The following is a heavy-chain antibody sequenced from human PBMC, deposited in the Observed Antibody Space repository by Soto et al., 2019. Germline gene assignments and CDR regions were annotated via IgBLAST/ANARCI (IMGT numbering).Heavy chain of an antibody. V-gene: IGHV1-69*13. D-gene: IGHD6-19*01. CDR1: GGTFSSYA. J-gene: IGHJ4*02. Sequence: GASVKVSCKASGGTFSSYAISWVRQAPGQGLEWMGGIIPIFGTANYAQKFQGRVTITADESTSTAYMELSSLRSEDTAVYYCARDLFSDIAVAGTGYYFDYWGQGTLVTVSS. CDR2: IIPIFGTA. CDR3: ARDLFSDIAVAGTGYYFDY.